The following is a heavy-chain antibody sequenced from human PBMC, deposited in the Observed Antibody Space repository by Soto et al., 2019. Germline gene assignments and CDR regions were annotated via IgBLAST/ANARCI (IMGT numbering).Heavy chain of an antibody. CDR3: AGSGGNNWFDP. D-gene: IGHD3-10*01. V-gene: IGHV4-39*01. CDR2: IYYSGST. Sequence: SETLSLTCTVSGGSISSSSYYRGWIRQPPGKGLEWIGSIYYSGSTYYNPSLKSRVTISVDTSKNQFSLKLSSVTAADTAVYYCAGSGGNNWFDPWGQGTLVTVSS. J-gene: IGHJ5*02. CDR1: GGSISSSSYY.